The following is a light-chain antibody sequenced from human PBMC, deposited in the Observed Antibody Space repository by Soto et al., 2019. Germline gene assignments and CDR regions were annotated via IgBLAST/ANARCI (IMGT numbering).Light chain of an antibody. Sequence: IVLTQSPGTLSLSPGERATLSCRASQSVGSTYLAWYHQKPGQAPRLLIYGASNRATGIPDRFSGSGSGTDFTLTISRLEPEDFAVYYCQQYGSSGTFGQGTKVDIK. J-gene: IGKJ1*01. CDR2: GAS. CDR1: QSVGSTY. V-gene: IGKV3-20*01. CDR3: QQYGSSGT.